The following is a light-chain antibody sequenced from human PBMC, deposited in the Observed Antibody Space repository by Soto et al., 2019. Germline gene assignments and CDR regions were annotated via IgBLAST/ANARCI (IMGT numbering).Light chain of an antibody. CDR1: LSVTSN. V-gene: IGKV3-15*01. Sequence: EIVLTQSPAILSVSPGERATLSCRASLSVTSNLAWYRQRPGQAPRLLIYDTFRRATGVPARFSGSGSGTEFTLTISSLQSEDFAVYYCQQYNDWPPWTFGQGTKVDMK. J-gene: IGKJ1*01. CDR2: DTF. CDR3: QQYNDWPPWT.